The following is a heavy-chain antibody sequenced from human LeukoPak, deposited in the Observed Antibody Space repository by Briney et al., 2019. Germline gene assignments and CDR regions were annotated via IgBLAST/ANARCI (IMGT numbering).Heavy chain of an antibody. CDR2: IYYSGST. CDR3: ARRQGYWRFDL. J-gene: IGHJ2*01. Sequence: SETLSLTCTVSGGSISSYYWSWIRQPPGKGLEWIGYIYYSGSTNYNPSLKSRVTISVDTSKNQFSLKLSSVTAADTAVYYCARRQGYWRFDLWGRGTLVTVSS. V-gene: IGHV4-59*08. CDR1: GGSISSYY.